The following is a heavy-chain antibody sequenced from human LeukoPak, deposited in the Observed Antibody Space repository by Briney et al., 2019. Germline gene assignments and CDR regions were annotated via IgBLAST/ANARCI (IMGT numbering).Heavy chain of an antibody. V-gene: IGHV4-30-4*01. J-gene: IGHJ1*01. D-gene: IGHD6-6*01. Sequence: SQTLSLTCTVSGGSISSGDYYWSWIRQPPGKGLEWIGYIYYSGSTYYNPSLKSRVTISVDTSKNQFFLKLSSVTAADTAVYYCARFGYSSSSWYFQHWGQGTLVTVSS. CDR3: ARFGYSSSSWYFQH. CDR2: IYYSGST. CDR1: GGSISSGDYY.